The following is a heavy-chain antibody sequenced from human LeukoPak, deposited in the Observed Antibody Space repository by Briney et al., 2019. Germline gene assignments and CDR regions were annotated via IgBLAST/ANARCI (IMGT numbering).Heavy chain of an antibody. V-gene: IGHV4-34*01. Sequence: SETLSLTCAVYGGSLSGYYWSWIRQPPGKGLEWIGEINHSGSTNYSPSLKSRVTISVDTSKNQFSLKLSSVTAADTAVYYCAAHYDISPLWFDPWGQGTLVTVSS. CDR3: AAHYDISPLWFDP. D-gene: IGHD3-9*01. CDR1: GGSLSGYY. CDR2: INHSGST. J-gene: IGHJ5*02.